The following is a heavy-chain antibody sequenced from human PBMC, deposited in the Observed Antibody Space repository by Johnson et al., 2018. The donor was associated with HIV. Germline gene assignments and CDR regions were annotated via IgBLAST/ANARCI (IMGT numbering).Heavy chain of an antibody. CDR1: GFTFNNYA. D-gene: IGHD6-19*01. J-gene: IGHJ3*02. CDR3: ARAIAVAEGDAFDI. Sequence: VQLVESGGGLVQAGGSLRLSCAASGFTFNNYAMTWVRQVPGKGLEWVSAISSSGGGTYYAASVKGRFTISRDNAKNSLYLQMNSLRAEDTAVYYCARAIAVAEGDAFDIWGQGTMVTVSS. V-gene: IGHV3-23*04. CDR2: ISSSGGGT.